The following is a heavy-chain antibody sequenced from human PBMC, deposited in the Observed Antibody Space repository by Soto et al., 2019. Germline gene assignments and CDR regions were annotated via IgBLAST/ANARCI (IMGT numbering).Heavy chain of an antibody. J-gene: IGHJ1*01. D-gene: IGHD2-2*01. CDR3: ASWRYCSSTSCYFDFQQ. CDR1: GGTFSSYT. CDR2: IIPILGIA. Sequence: ASVKVSCKASGGTFSSYTISWVRQAPGQGLEWMGRIIPILGIAHYAQKFQGRVTITADKSTSTAYMELSSLRSEDTAVYYCASWRYCSSTSCYFDFQQRGQRTPVTVSS. V-gene: IGHV1-69*02.